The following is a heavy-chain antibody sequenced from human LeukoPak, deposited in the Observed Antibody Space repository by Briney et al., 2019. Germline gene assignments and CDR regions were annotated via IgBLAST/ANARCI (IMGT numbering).Heavy chain of an antibody. CDR3: AKAGGKAQTPFDP. Sequence: PGGSLRLSCAASGFTFSTYDMHWVRQAPGKGLEWVAFIRYDGSNNYYADSVKGRFTISRDNSKNTLYLEMDSLRAEDTAVYYCAKAGGKAQTPFDPWGQGTLVTVFS. CDR2: IRYDGSNN. CDR1: GFTFSTYD. V-gene: IGHV3-30*02. D-gene: IGHD2-15*01. J-gene: IGHJ5*02.